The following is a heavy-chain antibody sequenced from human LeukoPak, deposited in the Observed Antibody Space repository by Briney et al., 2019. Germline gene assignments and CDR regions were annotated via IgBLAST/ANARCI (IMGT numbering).Heavy chain of an antibody. V-gene: IGHV3-7*01. D-gene: IGHD2/OR15-2a*01. J-gene: IGHJ4*02. CDR3: ARDLDFYATDY. Sequence: PGGSLRLSCAASGFSLSGYWMSWVRQAPGQGLEWVANIGKDGSWIHYADSVKGRFTISRDNAKNSLYLQMNSQRADDTAIYYCARDLDFYATDYWGQGTLVTVSS. CDR1: GFSLSGYW. CDR2: IGKDGSWI.